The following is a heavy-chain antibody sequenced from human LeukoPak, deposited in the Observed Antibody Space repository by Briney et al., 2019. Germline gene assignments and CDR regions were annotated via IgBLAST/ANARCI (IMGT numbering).Heavy chain of an antibody. CDR3: ARAGYSGYDLEGGYFDY. D-gene: IGHD5-12*01. CDR1: GGTFSSYA. CDR2: IIPIFGTA. V-gene: IGHV1-69*01. J-gene: IGHJ4*02. Sequence: SVKVSCKASGGTFSSYAISWVRQAPGQGLEWMGGIIPIFGTANYAQKFQGRVTITADESTSTAYMGLSSLRSEDTAVYYCARAGYSGYDLEGGYFDYWGQGTLVTVSS.